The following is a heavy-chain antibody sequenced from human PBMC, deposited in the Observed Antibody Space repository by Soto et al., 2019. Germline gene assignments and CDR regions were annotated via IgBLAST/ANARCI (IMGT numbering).Heavy chain of an antibody. V-gene: IGHV4-30-4*01. D-gene: IGHD5-18*01. CDR2: IYNGAYT. Sequence: SETLFLTCPVSGASISSGDYYWSWIRQPPGKGLEWIGCIYNGAYTYYNPSLKSRVTISADTSKNQFSLKVSSVTAADTAVYYCATTDARGYSYGSRDYWGQGTLVTVSS. CDR3: ATTDARGYSYGSRDY. J-gene: IGHJ4*02. CDR1: GASISSGDYY.